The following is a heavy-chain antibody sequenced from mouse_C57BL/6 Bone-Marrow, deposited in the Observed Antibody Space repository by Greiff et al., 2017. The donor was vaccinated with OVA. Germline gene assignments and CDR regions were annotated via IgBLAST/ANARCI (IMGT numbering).Heavy chain of an antibody. CDR1: GYTFTDYY. CDR3: AREGPTVVAFDY. J-gene: IGHJ2*01. Sequence: QVHVKQSGAELVRPGASVKLSCKASGYTFTDYYINWVKQRPGQGLEWIARIYPGSGNTYYNEKFKGKATLTAEKSSSTAYMQLSSLTYEDSAVYFCAREGPTVVAFDYWGKGTTLTVSS. CDR2: IYPGSGNT. D-gene: IGHD1-1*01. V-gene: IGHV1-76*01.